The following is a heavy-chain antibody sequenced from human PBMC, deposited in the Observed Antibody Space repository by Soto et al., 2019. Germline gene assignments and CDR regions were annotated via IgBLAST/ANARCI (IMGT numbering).Heavy chain of an antibody. V-gene: IGHV1-2*04. CDR3: ARAHPVITMIVASAFDI. CDR1: GYTFTGYY. Sequence: ASVKVSCKASGYTFTGYYMHWVRQAPGQGLEWMGWINPNSGGTNYAQKFQGWVTMTRDTSISTAYMELSRLRSDDTAVYYCARAHPVITMIVASAFDIWGQGTMVTVSS. CDR2: INPNSGGT. D-gene: IGHD3-22*01. J-gene: IGHJ3*02.